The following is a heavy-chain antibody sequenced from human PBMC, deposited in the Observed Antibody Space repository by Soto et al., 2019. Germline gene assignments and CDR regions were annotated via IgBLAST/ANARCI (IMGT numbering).Heavy chain of an antibody. J-gene: IGHJ6*02. CDR1: GFTFSSYA. CDR2: ISGSGGST. D-gene: IGHD6-19*01. CDR3: AKVLEYSSGWYPVDYYYGMDV. V-gene: IGHV3-23*01. Sequence: GSLRLSCSASGFTFSSYAMSWGRQAPGKGLEWVSAISGSGGSTYYADSVKGRFTISRDNSKNTLYLQMNSLRAEDTAVYYCAKVLEYSSGWYPVDYYYGMDVWGQGTTVTVS.